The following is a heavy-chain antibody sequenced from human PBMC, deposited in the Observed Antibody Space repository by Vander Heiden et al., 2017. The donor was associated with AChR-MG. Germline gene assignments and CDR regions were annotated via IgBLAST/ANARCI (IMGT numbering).Heavy chain of an antibody. D-gene: IGHD4-17*01. J-gene: IGHJ4*02. CDR1: GFIFSSFG. CDR2: LRYDGSNE. Sequence: QVQLVESGGGVVPPGGSLRLSLAASGFIFSSFGMNWVRQVPGKGLEWLAFLRYDGSNEIYADSVKGRFTISRDNSNGLLFLQMSSLRVEDAGIYYCAKEHYGGNLGLDYWGQGTLVTVSS. V-gene: IGHV3-30*02. CDR3: AKEHYGGNLGLDY.